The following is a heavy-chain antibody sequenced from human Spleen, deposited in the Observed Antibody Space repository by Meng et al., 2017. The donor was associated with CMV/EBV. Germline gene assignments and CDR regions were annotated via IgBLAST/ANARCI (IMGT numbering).Heavy chain of an antibody. CDR3: TKSRITGEGYFLH. CDR1: GYTFTSYH. CDR2: INPRDGGT. V-gene: IGHV1-46*01. D-gene: IGHD7-27*01. Sequence: KASGYTFTSYHLHWVRQAPGQGLEWIAIINPRDGGTHYAQKFQGRVTLTSDTSTSTVYVELSSLRSEDTGIYYCTKSRITGEGYFLHWGQGTLVTVSS. J-gene: IGHJ4*02.